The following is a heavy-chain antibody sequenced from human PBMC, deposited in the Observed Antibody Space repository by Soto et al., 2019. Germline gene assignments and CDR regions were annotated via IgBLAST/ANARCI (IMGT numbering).Heavy chain of an antibody. CDR3: ARRGYSICWYYYYYYGMDV. J-gene: IGHJ6*02. Sequence: QVQLVQSGAEVKKPGASVKVSCKASGYTFTSYDINWVRQATGQGLEWMGWMNPNSGNTGYAQKFQGRVTMTRNTSISTAYMDLSSLRSEDTAVDYCARRGYSICWYYYYYYGMDVWGQGTTVTVSS. D-gene: IGHD6-13*01. V-gene: IGHV1-8*01. CDR1: GYTFTSYD. CDR2: MNPNSGNT.